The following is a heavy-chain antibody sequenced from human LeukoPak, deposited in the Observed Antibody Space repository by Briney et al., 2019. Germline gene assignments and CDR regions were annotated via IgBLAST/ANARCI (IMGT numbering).Heavy chain of an antibody. CDR1: GGSISSSSYY. D-gene: IGHD1-1*01. Sequence: SETLSLTCTVSGGSISSSSYYWGWIRQPPGKGLEWIGSIYYSGSTYYNPSLKSRVTISVDTSKSQFSLKLSSVTAADTAVYYCARARMVQTYYYMDVWGKGTTVTISS. CDR2: IYYSGST. V-gene: IGHV4-39*07. J-gene: IGHJ6*03. CDR3: ARARMVQTYYYMDV.